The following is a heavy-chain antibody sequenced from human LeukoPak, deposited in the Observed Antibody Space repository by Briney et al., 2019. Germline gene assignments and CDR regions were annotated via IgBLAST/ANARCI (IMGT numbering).Heavy chain of an antibody. Sequence: SETLSLTCTVSGGSISSYYWSWIRQPPGKGLEWIGYIYYSGSTNYNPSRKSRVTISVDTSKNQFSLKLSSVTAADTAVYYCTRGSYTGNPGLWGQGTLVTVSS. V-gene: IGHV4-59*01. CDR2: IYYSGST. J-gene: IGHJ4*02. CDR3: TRGSYTGNPGL. CDR1: GGSISSYY. D-gene: IGHD2-8*02.